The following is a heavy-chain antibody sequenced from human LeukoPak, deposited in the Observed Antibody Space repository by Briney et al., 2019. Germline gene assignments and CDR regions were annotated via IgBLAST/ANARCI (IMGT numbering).Heavy chain of an antibody. V-gene: IGHV4-59*01. J-gene: IGHJ5*02. Sequence: SETLSLTCSVSGGSINSYYWSWIRQPPGKRLEWIAYFYNSGSTNYNHSLRSRVTISLDTSKNQFSLKLSSVTAADTAVYYCARVWSAAGNNWFDPWGQGTPVTVSS. D-gene: IGHD6-13*01. CDR2: FYNSGST. CDR3: ARVWSAAGNNWFDP. CDR1: GGSINSYY.